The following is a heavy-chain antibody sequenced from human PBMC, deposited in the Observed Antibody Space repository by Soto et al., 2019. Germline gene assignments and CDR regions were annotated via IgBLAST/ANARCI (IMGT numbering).Heavy chain of an antibody. V-gene: IGHV1-18*01. CDR2: ISAHNGNT. D-gene: IGHD1-1*01. CDR3: ARGRYGDY. J-gene: IGHJ4*02. Sequence: QVDLVQYGAEVKKPGASVRVSCQGSGYAFTTYGITWVRQAPGQGLEWMGWISAHNGNTNYAQKLQGRVTVTRDTSTSTAYMELRSLRYDDTAVYYCARGRYGDYWGQGALVTVSS. CDR1: GYAFTTYG.